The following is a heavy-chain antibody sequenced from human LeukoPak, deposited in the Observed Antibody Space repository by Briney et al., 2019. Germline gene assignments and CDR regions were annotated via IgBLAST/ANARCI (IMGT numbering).Heavy chain of an antibody. CDR1: GFTFSSYA. V-gene: IGHV3-23*01. J-gene: IGHJ4*02. Sequence: GGSLRLSCAASGFTFSSYAMSWVRQAPGKGLEWVSAISGSGGSTYYADSVKGRFTISRDNSKNTLYLQMSSLRAEDTAVYYCAKARTPYNSGFDYWGRGTLVAVSS. CDR2: ISGSGGST. D-gene: IGHD6-19*01. CDR3: AKARTPYNSGFDY.